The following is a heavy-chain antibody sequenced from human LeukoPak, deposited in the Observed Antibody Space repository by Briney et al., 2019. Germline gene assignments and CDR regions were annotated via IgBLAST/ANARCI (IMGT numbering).Heavy chain of an antibody. D-gene: IGHD3-9*01. CDR1: GFTFSSYW. J-gene: IGHJ4*02. CDR3: AKARITILLDY. CDR2: IKQDGSEK. V-gene: IGHV3-7*05. Sequence: PGGSLRLSCAASGFTFSSYWMSWVRQAPGKGLEWVANIKQDGSEKYYVDSVKGRFTISRDNAKNSLYLLMNSLRAEDTAVYYCAKARITILLDYWGQGTLVTVSS.